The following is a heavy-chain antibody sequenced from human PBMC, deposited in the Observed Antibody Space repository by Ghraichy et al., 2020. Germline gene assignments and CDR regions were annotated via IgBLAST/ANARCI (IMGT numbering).Heavy chain of an antibody. Sequence: LSLTCAASGFTFSSYGMHWVRQAPGKGLEWVAVISYDGSNKYYADSVKGRFTISRDNSKNTLYLQMNSLRAEDTAVYYCAKDNNGDYFDYWGQGTLVTVSS. CDR2: ISYDGSNK. CDR1: GFTFSSYG. D-gene: IGHD4-17*01. V-gene: IGHV3-30*18. J-gene: IGHJ4*02. CDR3: AKDNNGDYFDY.